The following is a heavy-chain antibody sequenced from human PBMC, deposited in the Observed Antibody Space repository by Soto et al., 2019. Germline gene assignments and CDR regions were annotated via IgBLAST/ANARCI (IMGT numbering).Heavy chain of an antibody. V-gene: IGHV4-31*03. Sequence: QVQLQESGPGLVKPSQTLSLTCTVSGGSISSGGYYWSWIRQHPGKGLEWIGYIYYSGSTYYNPSLKRRVTISVDTSKNQFSLKLSSVTAADTAVYYCARGSDDILTGYYAPLDYWGQGTLVTVSS. CDR2: IYYSGST. D-gene: IGHD3-9*01. CDR3: ARGSDDILTGYYAPLDY. CDR1: GGSISSGGYY. J-gene: IGHJ4*02.